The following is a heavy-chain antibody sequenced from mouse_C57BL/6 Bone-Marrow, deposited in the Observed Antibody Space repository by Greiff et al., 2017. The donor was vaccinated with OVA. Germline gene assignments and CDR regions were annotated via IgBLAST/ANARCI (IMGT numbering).Heavy chain of an antibody. V-gene: IGHV14-3*01. CDR3: AKESLFDY. CDR2: IDRANGNI. J-gene: IGHJ2*01. CDR1: GFNIKNSY. D-gene: IGHD6-2*01. Sequence: VQLQQSVAELVRPGASVKLSCTASGFNIKNSYMHWVKQSPEQGLEWIGRIDRANGNIKYAPKVQGKATVTANTSFNPAYLQLSSLTTEDTAIYYCAKESLFDYWGQGTTLTVSS.